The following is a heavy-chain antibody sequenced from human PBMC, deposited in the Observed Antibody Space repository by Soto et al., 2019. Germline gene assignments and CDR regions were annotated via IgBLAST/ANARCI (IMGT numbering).Heavy chain of an antibody. CDR2: IYYSGST. V-gene: IGHV4-31*03. CDR3: ARDQVERRPDGMDV. CDR1: GGSISSGGYY. D-gene: IGHD1-1*01. J-gene: IGHJ6*02. Sequence: SETLSLTCTVSGGSISSGGYYWSWIRQHPGKGLEWIGYIYYSGSTYYDPSLKSRVTISVDTSKNQFSLKLSSVTAADTAVYYCARDQVERRPDGMDVWGQGTTVTVSS.